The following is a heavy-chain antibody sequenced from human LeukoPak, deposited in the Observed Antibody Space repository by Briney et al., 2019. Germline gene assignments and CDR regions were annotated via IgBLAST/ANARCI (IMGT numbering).Heavy chain of an antibody. J-gene: IGHJ4*02. CDR3: ARKGDRGSAGFFDY. D-gene: IGHD1-26*01. CDR1: GGSISSGGYS. V-gene: IGHV4-30-2*01. Sequence: SQTLSLTCAVSGGSISSGGYSWSWIRQPPGKGLEWIGYIYHSGSTYYNPSLKSRVTISVDRSKNQFSLKLSSVTAADTALYYCARKGDRGSAGFFDYWGQGTLVTVSS. CDR2: IYHSGST.